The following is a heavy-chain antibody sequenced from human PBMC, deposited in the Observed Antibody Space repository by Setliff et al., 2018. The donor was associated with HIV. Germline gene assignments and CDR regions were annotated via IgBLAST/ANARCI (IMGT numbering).Heavy chain of an antibody. Sequence: PSETQSLTCTVSGGSISTYYWSWIRQPPGKGLEWIGSIYFTGSSDNNPSLKSRVTLSVDTSKHQFSLKLSSVTAADTAVYYCARVQMAYAAFDVWGQGTMVTV. J-gene: IGHJ3*01. CDR2: IYFTGSS. V-gene: IGHV4-59*01. CDR1: GGSISTYY. D-gene: IGHD4-17*01. CDR3: ARVQMAYAAFDV.